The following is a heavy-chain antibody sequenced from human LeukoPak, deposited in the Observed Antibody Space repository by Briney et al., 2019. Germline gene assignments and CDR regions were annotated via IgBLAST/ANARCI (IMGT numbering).Heavy chain of an antibody. CDR1: GGTFSSYA. J-gene: IGHJ4*02. CDR2: IIPIFGTA. CDR3: ARAGIAVGRTNRPLDY. Sequence: SVKVSCKASGGTFSSYAISWVRQAPGQELEWMGGIIPIFGTANYAQKFQGRVTITADESTSTAYMELSSLRSEDTAVYYCARAGIAVGRTNRPLDYWGQGTLVTVSS. V-gene: IGHV1-69*13. D-gene: IGHD6-19*01.